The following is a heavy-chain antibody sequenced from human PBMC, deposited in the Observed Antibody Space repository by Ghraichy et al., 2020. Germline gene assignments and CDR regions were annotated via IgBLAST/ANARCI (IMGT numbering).Heavy chain of an antibody. CDR3: ARVNSYYYGSGAYPPFDY. V-gene: IGHV3-23*01. CDR2: MSGSGSST. D-gene: IGHD3-10*01. Sequence: LSLTCAASGFAFSSYAMTWVRQAPGKGLEWVSGMSGSGSSTYYADSVKGRFAISRDNSRNTLYLQMNTLRAEDTAIYYCARVNSYYYGSGAYPPFDYWGQGTLVTVSS. J-gene: IGHJ4*02. CDR1: GFAFSSYA.